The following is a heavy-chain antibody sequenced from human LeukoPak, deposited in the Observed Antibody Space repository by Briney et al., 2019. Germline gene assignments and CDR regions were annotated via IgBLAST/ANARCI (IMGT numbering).Heavy chain of an antibody. CDR1: GGSIISTNW. CDR2: IYHSGST. Sequence: SETLSLTCAVSGGSIISTNWWSWVRQPPGKGLEWIGEIYHSGSTNYNPSLKSRVTISVDTSKNQFSLKLSSVTAADTAVYYCARQSVGATPGDYWGQGTLVTVSS. D-gene: IGHD1-26*01. J-gene: IGHJ4*02. CDR3: ARQSVGATPGDY. V-gene: IGHV4-4*02.